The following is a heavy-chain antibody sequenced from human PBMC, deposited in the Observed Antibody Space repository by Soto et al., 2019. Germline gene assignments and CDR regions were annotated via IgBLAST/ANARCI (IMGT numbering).Heavy chain of an antibody. CDR3: ARGGPVTIFGVVITYYFDY. Sequence: SETLSLTSTVSGGSISSCYWSWIRQPPGKGLEWIGYIYYSGSTNYNPSLKSRVTISVDTSKNQFSLKLSSVTAADTAVYYCARGGPVTIFGVVITYYFDYWGQGTLVTVS. D-gene: IGHD3-3*01. J-gene: IGHJ4*02. CDR2: IYYSGST. V-gene: IGHV4-59*01. CDR1: GGSISSCY.